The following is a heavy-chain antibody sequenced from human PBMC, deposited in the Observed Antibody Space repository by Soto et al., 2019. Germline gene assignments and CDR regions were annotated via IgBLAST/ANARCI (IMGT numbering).Heavy chain of an antibody. CDR3: ARDSRVEASGIYYYYGMDV. J-gene: IGHJ6*02. D-gene: IGHD1-26*01. CDR1: GGTFSSYA. V-gene: IGHV1-69*13. Sequence: SVKVSCKASGGTFSSYAISWVRQAPGQGLEWMGGIIPIFGTANYAQKFQGRVTITADESTSTAYMELSSLRSEDTAVYYCARDSRVEASGIYYYYGMDVWGQGTTVTVSS. CDR2: IIPIFGTA.